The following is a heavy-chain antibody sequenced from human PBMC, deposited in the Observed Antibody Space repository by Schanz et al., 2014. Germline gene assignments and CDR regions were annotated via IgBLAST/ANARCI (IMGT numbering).Heavy chain of an antibody. V-gene: IGHV3-11*06. CDR3: VQMSRAAH. CDR1: GFTFSDYY. Sequence: QVHLVESGGGLVKPGGSLRLSCAASGFTFSDYYMTWIRQAPGKGLEWVSSISSTSSYIFYADSVKGRFTISRDNAKNSLYLQMNSLRAEDTAVYYCVQMSRAAHWGQGTLVTVAS. CDR2: ISSTSSYI. J-gene: IGHJ4*02. D-gene: IGHD6-6*01.